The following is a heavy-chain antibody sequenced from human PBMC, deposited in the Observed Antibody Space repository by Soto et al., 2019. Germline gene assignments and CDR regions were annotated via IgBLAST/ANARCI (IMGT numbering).Heavy chain of an antibody. CDR1: GFTFSSYW. Sequence: EVQLLESGGGLVQPGGSLRLSCAASGFTFSSYWMSWVRQAPGKGLEWVANIKQDGSEKYYVDSVKGRFTISRDNAKNSLYLQMNSLRAEDTAVYYCAREEADSTADLIDPWGQGTLVTVSS. CDR3: AREEADSTADLIDP. D-gene: IGHD6-13*01. J-gene: IGHJ5*02. CDR2: IKQDGSEK. V-gene: IGHV3-7*01.